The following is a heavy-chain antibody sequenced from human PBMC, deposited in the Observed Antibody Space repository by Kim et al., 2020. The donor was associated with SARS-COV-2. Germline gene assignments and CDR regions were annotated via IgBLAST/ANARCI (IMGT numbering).Heavy chain of an antibody. CDR2: IYYSGST. CDR3: ARHRWIQLWLGWFDP. J-gene: IGHJ5*02. V-gene: IGHV4-39*01. CDR1: GGSISSSSYY. Sequence: SETLSLTCTVSGGSISSSSYYWGWIRQPPGKGLEWIGSIYYSGSTYYNPSLKSRVTISVDTSKNQFSLKLSSVTAADTAVYYCARHRWIQLWLGWFDPWGQGTLVTVSS. D-gene: IGHD5-18*01.